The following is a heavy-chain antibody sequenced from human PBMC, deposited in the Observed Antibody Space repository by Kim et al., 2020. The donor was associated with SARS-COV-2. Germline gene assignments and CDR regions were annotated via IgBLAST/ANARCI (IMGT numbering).Heavy chain of an antibody. CDR3: AHRQIFRGNNFDY. J-gene: IGHJ4*02. D-gene: IGHD3-10*01. Sequence: SPILQSRLTTTKDTSKNQVVLTMTNMDPVDTATYYCAHRQIFRGNNFDYWGQGTLVTVSS. V-gene: IGHV2-5*01.